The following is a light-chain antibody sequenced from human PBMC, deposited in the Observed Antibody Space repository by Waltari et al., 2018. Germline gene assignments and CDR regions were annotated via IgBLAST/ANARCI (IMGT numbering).Light chain of an antibody. CDR3: QQRSNWPPFT. Sequence: DIVLTQSPATLSLSPGERATLSCRASQSINSHLAWYQQKPGQAPRLLIDGASNRATGIPASFSGSGSGTDFSLTCSNLAPEYFAVYYCQQRSNWPPFTFGQGTRLEIK. CDR2: GAS. CDR1: QSINSH. V-gene: IGKV3-11*01. J-gene: IGKJ5*01.